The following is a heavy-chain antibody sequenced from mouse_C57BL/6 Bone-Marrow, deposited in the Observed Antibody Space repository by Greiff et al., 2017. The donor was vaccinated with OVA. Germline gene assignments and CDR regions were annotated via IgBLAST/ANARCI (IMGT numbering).Heavy chain of an antibody. D-gene: IGHD1-1*01. Sequence: VQLVESGAELARPGASVKLSCKASGYTFTSYGISWVKRRTGQGLVGIGELYPRSGNTYYNEKFKGKAPLTADKSSSTAYMELRSLTSEDSAVYFCARGYYGSSVFDYWGQGTTLTVSS. CDR2: LYPRSGNT. CDR3: ARGYYGSSVFDY. V-gene: IGHV1-81*01. J-gene: IGHJ2*01. CDR1: GYTFTSYG.